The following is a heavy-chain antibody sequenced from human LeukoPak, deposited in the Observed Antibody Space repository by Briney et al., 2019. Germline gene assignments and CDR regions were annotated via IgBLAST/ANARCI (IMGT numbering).Heavy chain of an antibody. CDR2: ISSGGVST. D-gene: IGHD6-19*01. V-gene: IGHV3-23*01. CDR3: AKDGASGWSNWFDP. J-gene: IGHJ5*02. Sequence: GGSLRLSCAASGFSFSTYVMVWVRQAPGKRLEWVSAISSGGVSTYYADSVKGRFTISRDNSKDTLYLQMNSQRPGDTAVYFCAKDGASGWSNWFDPWGQGTLVTVSS. CDR1: GFSFSTYV.